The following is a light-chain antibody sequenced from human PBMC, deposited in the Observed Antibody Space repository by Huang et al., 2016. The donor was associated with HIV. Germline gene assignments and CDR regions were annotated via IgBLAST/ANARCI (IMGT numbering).Light chain of an antibody. CDR3: QQYSVYPWT. CDR1: QDVSDY. CDR2: SAS. Sequence: AIRITQSPSSLSASTGDTVTITCRASQDVSDYLAWYQQKPGRAPKLLVYSASTLQGGGPSRFSGNGSATDFSLTINCLQSEDSGTYYCQQYSVYPWTFGQGTKV. V-gene: IGKV1-8*01. J-gene: IGKJ1*01.